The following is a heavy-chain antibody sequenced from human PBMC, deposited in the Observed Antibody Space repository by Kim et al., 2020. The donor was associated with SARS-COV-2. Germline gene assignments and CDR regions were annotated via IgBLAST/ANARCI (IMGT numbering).Heavy chain of an antibody. CDR3: ARSGEFDY. V-gene: IGHV1-2*02. D-gene: IGHD3-10*01. J-gene: IGHJ4*02. Sequence: GENKHAQKFQGRVTMTRDTSISTAYMELNSLISDDTAVYYCARSGEFDYWGQGALVTVSS. CDR2: GEN.